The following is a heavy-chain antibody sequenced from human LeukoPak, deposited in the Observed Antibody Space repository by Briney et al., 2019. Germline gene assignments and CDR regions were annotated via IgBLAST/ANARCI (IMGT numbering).Heavy chain of an antibody. CDR1: GFIFSTYG. CDR2: ISHDGSEK. D-gene: IGHD4-11*01. CDR3: AKVGRGSSKYFCQGMHV. Sequence: GNSLRLSCAVSGFIFSTYGMHWVRQAPGKGLEWVSFISHDGSEKYFADSVKGRFTISRDNAKNTLYLQMNSLRPEDTAVFYCAKVGRGSSKYFCQGMHVWGQGTTVTVSS. J-gene: IGHJ6*01. V-gene: IGHV3-30*18.